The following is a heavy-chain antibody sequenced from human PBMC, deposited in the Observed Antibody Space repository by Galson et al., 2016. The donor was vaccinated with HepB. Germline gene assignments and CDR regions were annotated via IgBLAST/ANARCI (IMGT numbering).Heavy chain of an antibody. Sequence: SLRLSCAASGFIFSEYAMSWVRRAPGKGLEWVSAISGSSAYTYYADSVQSRFTISRDNSQNTLYLQMNSLRAEDTAVYYCAKDLGERLVTVYYYMDVWGKGTTVTVSS. D-gene: IGHD3-16*01. CDR2: ISGSSAYT. CDR3: AKDLGERLVTVYYYMDV. V-gene: IGHV3-23*01. J-gene: IGHJ6*03. CDR1: GFIFSEYA.